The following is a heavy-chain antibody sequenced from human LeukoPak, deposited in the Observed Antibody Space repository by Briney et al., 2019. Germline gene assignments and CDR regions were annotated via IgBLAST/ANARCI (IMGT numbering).Heavy chain of an antibody. Sequence: ASVKVSCKASGGTFSSYAISWVRQAPGQGLEWMGRIIPILGIADYAQKFQGRVTITADKSTSTAYMELSSLRSEDTAVYYCARGAYRSSTSCYLRSWFDPWGQGTLVTVSS. V-gene: IGHV1-69*04. D-gene: IGHD2-2*01. CDR1: GGTFSSYA. J-gene: IGHJ5*02. CDR3: ARGAYRSSTSCYLRSWFDP. CDR2: IIPILGIA.